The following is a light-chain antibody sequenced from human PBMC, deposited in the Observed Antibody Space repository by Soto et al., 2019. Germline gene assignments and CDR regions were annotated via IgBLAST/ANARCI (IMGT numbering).Light chain of an antibody. CDR1: QGISSF. CDR2: AAS. CDR3: QQLYIFPLT. J-gene: IGKJ5*01. V-gene: IGKV1-9*01. Sequence: DRPFTQSPAFLSASVGDRDTITCRASQGISSFLAWYQQKPGKAPNLLMYAASTLQSGVPSRFSGGESGTEYTLTISSLQPEDSATYYCQQLYIFPLTFGQGTRLEI.